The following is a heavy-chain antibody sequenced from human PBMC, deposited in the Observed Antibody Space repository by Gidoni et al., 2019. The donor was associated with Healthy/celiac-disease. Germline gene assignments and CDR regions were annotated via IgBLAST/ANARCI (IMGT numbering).Heavy chain of an antibody. Sequence: EVQLVESGGGLIQPGGSLRLSCAASGFPVSSNYMSWVRQAPGKGLEWVSGIYSGGSTYYADSVKGRFTISRDNSKNTLYLQMNSLRAEDTAVYYCARDTGYYYDSSGYHDAFDIWGQGTMVTVSS. CDR3: ARDTGYYYDSSGYHDAFDI. CDR2: IYSGGST. CDR1: GFPVSSNY. D-gene: IGHD3-22*01. J-gene: IGHJ3*02. V-gene: IGHV3-53*01.